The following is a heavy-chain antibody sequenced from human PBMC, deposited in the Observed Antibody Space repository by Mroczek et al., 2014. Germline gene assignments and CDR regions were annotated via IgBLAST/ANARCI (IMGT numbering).Heavy chain of an antibody. V-gene: IGHV3-30-3*01. CDR3: ASATLGRYYYDSSGYYYDAFDI. D-gene: IGHD3-22*01. CDR1: GFTFSSYA. CDR2: ISYDGSNK. Sequence: QVQLQQSGGGVVQPGRSLRLSCAASGFTFSSYAMHWVRQAPGKGLEWVAVISYDGSNKYYADSVKGRFTISRDNSKNTLYLQMNSLRAEDTAVYYCASATLGRYYYDSSGYYYDAFDIWGQGTMVTVSS. J-gene: IGHJ3*02.